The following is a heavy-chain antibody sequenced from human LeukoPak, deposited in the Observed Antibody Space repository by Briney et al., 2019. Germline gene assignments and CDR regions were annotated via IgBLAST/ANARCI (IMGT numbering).Heavy chain of an antibody. J-gene: IGHJ4*02. CDR3: ARDGGLHTNFDY. CDR1: KFTFSSYE. V-gene: IGHV3-7*01. D-gene: IGHD2-15*01. Sequence: SGGSLRLSCAASKFTFSSYEMNWVRQAPGKGLEWVANTKPDGTAEYYADSVRGRFTTSRDNANNFLYLQMNSLRGEDTAVYYCARDGGLHTNFDYWGQGTLVTVSS. CDR2: TKPDGTAE.